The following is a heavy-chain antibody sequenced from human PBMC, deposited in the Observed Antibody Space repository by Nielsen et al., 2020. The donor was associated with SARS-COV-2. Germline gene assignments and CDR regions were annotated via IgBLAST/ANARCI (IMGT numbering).Heavy chain of an antibody. CDR1: GYTLSSHY. Sequence: ASVKVSCKASGYTLSSHYFHWVRQAPEQGLEWMGLMSPTGGSTTYAQKFRGRVTITRDTSTNTIYMDLSSLTSEDTAVYYCAGAKDTAMVGESWGQGTLVTATS. J-gene: IGHJ4*02. CDR3: AGAKDTAMVGES. D-gene: IGHD5-18*01. CDR2: MSPTGGST. V-gene: IGHV1-46*01.